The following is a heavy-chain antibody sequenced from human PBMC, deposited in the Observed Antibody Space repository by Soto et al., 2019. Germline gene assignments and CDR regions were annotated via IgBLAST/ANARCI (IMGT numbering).Heavy chain of an antibody. CDR2: VHHSWGS. V-gene: IGHV4-59*08. J-gene: IGHJ6*02. D-gene: IGHD3-10*01. Sequence: QVQLQESGPGLVKPSETLSLSCTVSGGSISSYYWSWFRQSPGKRMEWIGYVHHSWGSSYNPSLQSRVAISLDTSKSQFSLKVTSVTATDTAAYYCARQGFGPLHGLVDVWGQGTKVTVSS. CDR3: ARQGFGPLHGLVDV. CDR1: GGSISSYY.